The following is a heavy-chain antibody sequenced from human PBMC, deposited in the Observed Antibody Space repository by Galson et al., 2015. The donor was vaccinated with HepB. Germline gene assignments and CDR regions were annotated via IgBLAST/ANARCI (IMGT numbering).Heavy chain of an antibody. Sequence: SLRLSCAASGFTFSSYAMHWVRQAPGKGLEWVAVISYDGSNKYYADSVKGRFTISRDNSKNTLYLQMNSLRAEDTAVYYCARDGDSSGYYWWYFDLWGRGTLVTVSS. D-gene: IGHD3-22*01. CDR2: ISYDGSNK. J-gene: IGHJ2*01. CDR3: ARDGDSSGYYWWYFDL. CDR1: GFTFSSYA. V-gene: IGHV3-30*04.